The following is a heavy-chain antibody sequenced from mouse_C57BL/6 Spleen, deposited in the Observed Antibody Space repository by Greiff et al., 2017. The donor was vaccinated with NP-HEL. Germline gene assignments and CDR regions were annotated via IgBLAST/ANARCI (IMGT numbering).Heavy chain of an antibody. V-gene: IGHV1-39*01. J-gene: IGHJ1*03. CDR2: INPNYGTT. Sequence: EVQLQQSGPELVKPGASVKISCKASGYSFTDYNMNWVKQSNGKSLEWIGVINPNYGTTSYNQKFKGKATLTVDQSSSTAYMQLNSLTSEDSAVYYCARGSTTVVPNPYWYFDVWGTGTTVTVSS. CDR3: ARGSTTVVPNPYWYFDV. D-gene: IGHD1-1*01. CDR1: GYSFTDYN.